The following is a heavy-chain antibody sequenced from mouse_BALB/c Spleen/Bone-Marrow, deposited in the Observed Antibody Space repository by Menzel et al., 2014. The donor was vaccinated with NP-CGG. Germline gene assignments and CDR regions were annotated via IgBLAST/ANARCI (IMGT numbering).Heavy chain of an antibody. CDR3: ASYYRYDGAY. CDR1: GFSLTNYG. D-gene: IGHD2-14*01. Sequence: VQGAESGPGLVAPSQSLSITCTVSGFSLTNYGVHWVRQPPGKGLEWLGVIWAGGSTNYNSALMSRLTISKDNSKSQVFLKMSSLQTEDTAMYYCASYYRYDGAYWGQGTLVTVFA. CDR2: IWAGGST. V-gene: IGHV2-9*02. J-gene: IGHJ3*01.